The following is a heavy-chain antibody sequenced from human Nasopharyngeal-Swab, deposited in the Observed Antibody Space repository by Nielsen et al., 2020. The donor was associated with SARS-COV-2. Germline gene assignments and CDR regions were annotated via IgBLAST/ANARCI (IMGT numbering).Heavy chain of an antibody. CDR2: IHYGGST. Sequence: SETLSLTCTVSGGSISGYFWSWVRQPPEKGLEWIGYIHYGGSTNYNPSLKSRVTISVDMSKNQFSLRLASVTAADTAVYYCARGRNYVYIPFDYWGQGSLVTVSS. D-gene: IGHD1-7*01. V-gene: IGHV4-59*01. J-gene: IGHJ4*02. CDR3: ARGRNYVYIPFDY. CDR1: GGSISGYF.